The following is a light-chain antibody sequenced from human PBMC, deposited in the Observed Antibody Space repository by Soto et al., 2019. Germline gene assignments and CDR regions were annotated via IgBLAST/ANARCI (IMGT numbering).Light chain of an antibody. CDR1: SSDVGGYNY. Sequence: QSALTQPASVSGSPGQSITISCTGTSSDVGGYNYVSWYQQHPGKAPKLMIYEVSNRPSGVSNRFSVYKSGNTASLTISGLQAEDEADYYCSSYTSSSIDYVFGTGTQLTVL. CDR3: SSYTSSSIDYV. CDR2: EVS. V-gene: IGLV2-14*01. J-gene: IGLJ1*01.